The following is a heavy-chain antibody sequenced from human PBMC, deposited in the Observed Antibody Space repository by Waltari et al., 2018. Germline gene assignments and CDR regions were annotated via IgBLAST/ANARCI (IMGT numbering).Heavy chain of an antibody. Sequence: EVQLVESGGGLVQPGESLRLSCVASKFTFSSYWMSWVRQAPGKGLEWVASIKQDGSEKYYVESVRGRFTISRDNAKNSLSLLMKSLRAEDTAIYYCVRGPYYHFDYWGQGTLATVSS. CDR3: VRGPYYHFDY. CDR2: IKQDGSEK. V-gene: IGHV3-7*01. J-gene: IGHJ4*02. CDR1: KFTFSSYW. D-gene: IGHD3-22*01.